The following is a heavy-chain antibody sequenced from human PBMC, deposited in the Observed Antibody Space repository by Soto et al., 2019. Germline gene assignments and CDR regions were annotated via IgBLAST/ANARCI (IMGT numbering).Heavy chain of an antibody. D-gene: IGHD3-9*01. Sequence: QITLKESGPPLVKPTQTLTLTCTFSGFSLSTSGVGVGWIRQPPGKALEWLALIYWDDDKRYSPSLKSRLTITKDTSKNQVVLTMTHMDPVDTATYYCAHNLEPYYDILSGYYGGFDYWGQGTLVTVSS. J-gene: IGHJ4*02. CDR2: IYWDDDK. CDR3: AHNLEPYYDILSGYYGGFDY. V-gene: IGHV2-5*02. CDR1: GFSLSTSGVG.